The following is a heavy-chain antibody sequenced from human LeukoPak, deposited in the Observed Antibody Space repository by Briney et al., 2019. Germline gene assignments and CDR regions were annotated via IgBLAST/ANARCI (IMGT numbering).Heavy chain of an antibody. CDR2: IQDDGANT. D-gene: IGHD3-22*01. Sequence: PGGSLRLSCAASGFTFNTYTMHWVRQAPGKGLEWVSLIQDDGANTYYADSVRGRFTISRDNSRSTVYLQMNSLKPDDTAVYYCATQTITLVVVISPFDYWGQGALVTVSS. J-gene: IGHJ4*02. V-gene: IGHV3-30*02. CDR3: ATQTITLVVVISPFDY. CDR1: GFTFNTYT.